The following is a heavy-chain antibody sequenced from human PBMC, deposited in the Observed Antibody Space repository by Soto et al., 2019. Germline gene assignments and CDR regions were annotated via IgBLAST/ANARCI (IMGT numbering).Heavy chain of an antibody. CDR2: SGSGGRT. J-gene: IGHJ4*02. D-gene: IGHD2-2*03. CDR3: ARAVGSTLY. CDR1: GFTLIPYA. V-gene: IGHV3-23*01. Sequence: GGSLRLSCTASGFTLIPYAMAWVRQATGKGLEWVSASGSGGRTYYADSAKGRFIVSRDNSRSTVFLQMNSLRVGDTAMYYCARAVGSTLYWGQGTLVTVSS.